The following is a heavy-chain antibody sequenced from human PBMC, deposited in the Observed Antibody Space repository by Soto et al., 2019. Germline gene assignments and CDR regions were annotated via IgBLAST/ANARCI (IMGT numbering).Heavy chain of an antibody. Sequence: GGSLRLSCAASGFTFSSYSMNWVRQAPGKGLEWVSYISSGSGIIYYADSVKGRFTISRDNAKNALYLQMNSLRAEDTAMYYCARDRYGDFIGDYWGQGTLVTVSS. CDR2: ISSGSGII. CDR1: GFTFSSYS. J-gene: IGHJ4*02. CDR3: ARDRYGDFIGDY. V-gene: IGHV3-48*01. D-gene: IGHD4-17*01.